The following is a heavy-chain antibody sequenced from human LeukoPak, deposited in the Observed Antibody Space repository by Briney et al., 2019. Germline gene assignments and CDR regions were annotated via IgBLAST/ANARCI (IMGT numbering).Heavy chain of an antibody. CDR3: ARNSGTLPNDAFDI. D-gene: IGHD1-26*01. Sequence: GGSLRLSCAASGFTFSSYEKHWVRQAPGKGLEWVSYISSSGSTIYYADSVKGRFTISRDNAKNSLYLQMNSLRAEDTAVYYCARNSGTLPNDAFDIWGQGTMVTVSS. CDR1: GFTFSSYE. J-gene: IGHJ3*02. V-gene: IGHV3-48*03. CDR2: ISSSGSTI.